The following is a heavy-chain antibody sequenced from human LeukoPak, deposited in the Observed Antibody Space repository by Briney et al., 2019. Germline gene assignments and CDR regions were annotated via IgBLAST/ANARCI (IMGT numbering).Heavy chain of an antibody. CDR1: GFTFSDYY. V-gene: IGHV3-11*01. CDR3: AKVPNYYDSSGYNDAFDI. CDR2: ISSSGSTI. Sequence: GGSLRLSCAASGFTFSDYYMSWIRQAPGKGLEWVSYISSSGSTIYYADSVKGRFTISRDNAKNSLYLQMNSLRAEDTAVYYCAKVPNYYDSSGYNDAFDIWGQGTMVTVSS. D-gene: IGHD3-22*01. J-gene: IGHJ3*02.